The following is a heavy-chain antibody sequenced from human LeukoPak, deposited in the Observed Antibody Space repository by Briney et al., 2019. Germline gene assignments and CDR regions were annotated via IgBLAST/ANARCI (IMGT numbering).Heavy chain of an antibody. D-gene: IGHD4-17*01. Sequence: GGSLRPSCAASGFTFSSYAMSWVRQAPGKGLEWVSAISGSGGSTYYADSVKGRFTISRDNSKNTLYLQMNSLRAEDTAVYYCAKGDGPAPPAYYFDYWGQGTLVTVSS. V-gene: IGHV3-23*01. CDR2: ISGSGGST. CDR1: GFTFSSYA. CDR3: AKGDGPAPPAYYFDY. J-gene: IGHJ4*02.